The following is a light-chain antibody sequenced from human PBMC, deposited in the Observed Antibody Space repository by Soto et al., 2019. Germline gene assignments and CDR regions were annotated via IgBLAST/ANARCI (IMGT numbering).Light chain of an antibody. V-gene: IGKV3-15*01. CDR1: QSTNNY. CDR2: GAS. J-gene: IGKJ4*01. Sequence: EIVMTQSPDTLSVSPGERATLSCRASQSTNNYLAWYQQKPGQAPRLLIDGASTRATGIPARFSGSGSGTEFTLTISSLQSEDFAVYYCQQYNNWPLTFGGGTKVEIK. CDR3: QQYNNWPLT.